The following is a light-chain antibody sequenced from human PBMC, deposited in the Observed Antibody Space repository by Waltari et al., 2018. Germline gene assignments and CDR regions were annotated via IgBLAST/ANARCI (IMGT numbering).Light chain of an antibody. CDR1: GSNIGAGYA. CDR3: QSYDTSLSVV. CDR2: GTS. Sequence: QSVLTQPPSVSGAPGQRVTIPCPGSGSNIGAGYAVHWYQQLPRTAPKLLILGTSTRPLGVPDRFFGSKSGTSASLAITGLQAEDEADYYCQSYDTSLSVVFGGGTKLTVL. J-gene: IGLJ3*02. V-gene: IGLV1-40*01.